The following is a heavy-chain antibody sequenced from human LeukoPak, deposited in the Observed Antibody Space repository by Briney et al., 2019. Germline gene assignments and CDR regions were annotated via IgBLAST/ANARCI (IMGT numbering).Heavy chain of an antibody. CDR3: ASSPRGKSSGGYAGNNDYGMEV. J-gene: IGHJ6*04. CDR2: IIPIFGTA. CDR1: GGTFSSYA. V-gene: IGHV1-69*06. Sequence: GSSVKVSCKASGGTFSSYAISWVRQAPGQGLEWMGGIIPIFGTANYAQKFQGRVTITADKSTSTAYMELSSLRSEDTAVYYCASSPRGKSSGGYAGNNDYGMEVGGKGPTVTVSS. D-gene: IGHD6-19*01.